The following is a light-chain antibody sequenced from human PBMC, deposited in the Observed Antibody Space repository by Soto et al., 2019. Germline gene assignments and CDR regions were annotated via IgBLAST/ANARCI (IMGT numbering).Light chain of an antibody. CDR1: NSDVGGYNY. CDR3: TSYTSSGTYV. Sequence: QSALTQPASVSVSPGQSSTISCTRTNSDVGGYNYVSWYQQHPGKAPKPMIYDVSNRPSGVSNRFSGSKSGNTASLTISGLQAEDEADYYCTSYTSSGTYVFGTGTKVTVL. CDR2: DVS. V-gene: IGLV2-14*01. J-gene: IGLJ1*01.